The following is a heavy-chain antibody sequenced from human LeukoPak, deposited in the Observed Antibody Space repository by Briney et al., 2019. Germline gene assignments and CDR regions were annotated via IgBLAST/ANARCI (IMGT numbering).Heavy chain of an antibody. CDR1: GGSFSGYY. V-gene: IGHV4-34*01. D-gene: IGHD1-26*01. Sequence: SETLSLTCAVYGGSFSGYYWSWIRQPPGKGLEWIGEINHSGSTNYNPSLKSRVTISVDTSKNQFSLKLSSVTAADTAVYFCARGFSGDNFDYWGQGTLATVS. CDR3: ARGFSGDNFDY. J-gene: IGHJ4*02. CDR2: INHSGST.